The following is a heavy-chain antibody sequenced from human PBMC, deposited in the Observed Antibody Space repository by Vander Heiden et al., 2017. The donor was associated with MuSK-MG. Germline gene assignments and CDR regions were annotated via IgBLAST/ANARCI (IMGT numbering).Heavy chain of an antibody. CDR1: GSSLSSGDYY. CDR2: IDYSGST. J-gene: IGHJ5*02. D-gene: IGHD2-21*02. Sequence: VQLQESGPGLLKPSPTLSLTCPVSGSSLSSGDYYWSWLRQPPRKGLAWIGYIDYSGSTYYNPSLKSRVTISVDTSKNQFSLKLSSVTAADTAVYYCAREMSGDNGSWFDPWGQGTLVTVSS. V-gene: IGHV4-30-4*01. CDR3: AREMSGDNGSWFDP.